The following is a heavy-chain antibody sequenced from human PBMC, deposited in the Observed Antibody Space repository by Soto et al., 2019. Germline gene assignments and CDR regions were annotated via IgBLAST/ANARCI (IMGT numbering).Heavy chain of an antibody. CDR2: IIPIFGTA. CDR1: GGTFSSYA. V-gene: IGHV1-69*13. D-gene: IGHD5-12*01. CDR3: AWGYSGYDYPFDY. Sequence: ASVKVSCKASGGTFSSYAISWVRQAPGQGLEWMGGIIPIFGTANYAQKFQGRVTITADESTSTAYMELGSLRSEDTAVYYCAWGYSGYDYPFDYWGQGTLVTVSS. J-gene: IGHJ4*02.